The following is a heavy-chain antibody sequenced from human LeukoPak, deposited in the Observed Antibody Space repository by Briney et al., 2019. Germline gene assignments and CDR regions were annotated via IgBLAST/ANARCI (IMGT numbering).Heavy chain of an antibody. CDR1: GITFSYCS. J-gene: IGHJ4*02. V-gene: IGHV3-21*06. D-gene: IGHD4-17*01. Sequence: GGSLRLSCAASGITFSYCSMNWVRRAPGKGLQWVSSISSSSGYIYYADSVKGRFTISRDNARNSLYLQMNSLRADDTAVYYCAGHYGDFAEGTFDYWGQGTLVTVYS. CDR2: ISSSSGYI. CDR3: AGHYGDFAEGTFDY.